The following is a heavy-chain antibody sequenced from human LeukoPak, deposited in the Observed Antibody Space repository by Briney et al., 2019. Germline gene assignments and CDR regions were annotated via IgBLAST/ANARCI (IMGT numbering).Heavy chain of an antibody. D-gene: IGHD3-10*01. Sequence: GGSLRLSCAASGSTFSSYWMSWVRQAPGKGLEWVANIKQDGSEKYYVDSVKGRFTISRDNAKNSLYLQMNGLRAEDTAVYYCARGGAPAYYGSDSLQHWGQGTLVTVSS. CDR2: IKQDGSEK. V-gene: IGHV3-7*01. J-gene: IGHJ1*01. CDR3: ARGGAPAYYGSDSLQH. CDR1: GSTFSSYW.